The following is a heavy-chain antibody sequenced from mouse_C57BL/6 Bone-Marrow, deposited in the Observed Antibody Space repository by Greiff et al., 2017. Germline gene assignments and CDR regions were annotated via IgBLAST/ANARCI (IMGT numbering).Heavy chain of an antibody. CDR1: GYTFTSYW. V-gene: IGHV1-69*01. Sequence: QVQLQQPGAELVMPGASVKLSCKASGYTFTSYWMHWVKQRPGQGLEWIGEIDPSDSYTNYNQKFKGKSTLTVDKSSSTAYMQLSSRASEDSAVYYCAGGWFAYWGQGTLVTVSA. CDR2: IDPSDSYT. CDR3: AGGWFAY. J-gene: IGHJ3*01.